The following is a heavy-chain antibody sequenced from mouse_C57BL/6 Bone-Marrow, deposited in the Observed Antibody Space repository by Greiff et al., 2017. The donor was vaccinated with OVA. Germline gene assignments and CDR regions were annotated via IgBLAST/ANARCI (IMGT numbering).Heavy chain of an antibody. CDR1: GYTFTSYW. D-gene: IGHD1-1*01. CDR2: INPSNGGT. V-gene: IGHV1-53*01. J-gene: IGHJ2*01. CDR3: ARSTTVVPYYFDY. Sequence: QVQLQQPGTELVKPGALVKLSCKASGYTFTSYWMHWVKQRPGQGLEWIGNINPSNGGTNYNEKFKSKATLTVDKSSSTAYMQLSSLTSEDSAVYYCARSTTVVPYYFDYWGQGTTLTVSS.